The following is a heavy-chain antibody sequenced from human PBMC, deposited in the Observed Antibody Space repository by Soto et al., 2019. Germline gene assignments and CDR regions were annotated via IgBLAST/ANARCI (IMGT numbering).Heavy chain of an antibody. Sequence: SVKVSCKASGFTFTSSAVQWVRQARGQRLEWIGWIVVGSGNTNYAQKFQERVTITRDMSTSTAYMELSSLRSEDTAVYYCAASLRYFDWLDDYWGQGTLVTVSS. D-gene: IGHD3-9*01. J-gene: IGHJ4*02. CDR3: AASLRYFDWLDDY. V-gene: IGHV1-58*01. CDR2: IVVGSGNT. CDR1: GFTFTSSA.